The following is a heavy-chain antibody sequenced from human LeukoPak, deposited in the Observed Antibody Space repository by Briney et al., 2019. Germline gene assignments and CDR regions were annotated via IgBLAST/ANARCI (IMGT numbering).Heavy chain of an antibody. J-gene: IGHJ4*02. Sequence: PGGSLRLSCAASGFTFSDYYMSWIRQAPGKGLERVSYISSSGSTIYYADSVKGRFTISRDNAKNSLYLQMNSLRAEDTAVYYCARTPFRYSSGWPPFFDYWGQGTLVTVSS. V-gene: IGHV3-11*01. CDR1: GFTFSDYY. D-gene: IGHD6-19*01. CDR3: ARTPFRYSSGWPPFFDY. CDR2: ISSSGSTI.